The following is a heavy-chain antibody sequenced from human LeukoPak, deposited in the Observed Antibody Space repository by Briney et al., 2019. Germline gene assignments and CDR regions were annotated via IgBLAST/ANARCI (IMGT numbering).Heavy chain of an antibody. Sequence: SQTLSPTCTVAGGSLGSFYWSWIRPPAGKGREWIGRIYTSGSTNYNPSLKSRVTISVDTSKNQFSLKLSSVTAADTAVYYCAREWRSSTSWHYYYYMDVWGKGTTVTVSS. CDR3: AREWRSSTSWHYYYYMDV. V-gene: IGHV4-4*07. J-gene: IGHJ6*03. CDR1: GGSLGSFY. D-gene: IGHD2-2*01. CDR2: IYTSGST.